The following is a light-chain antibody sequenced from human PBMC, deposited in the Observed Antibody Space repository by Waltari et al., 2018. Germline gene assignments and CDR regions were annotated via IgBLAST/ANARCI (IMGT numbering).Light chain of an antibody. CDR1: NSNLGNNP. V-gene: IGLV1-44*01. J-gene: IGLJ2*01. CDR2: SSN. CDR3: AAWDDNLHVVV. Sequence: QSVLTPPPSASVTPGPRVTAPWSGSNSNLGNNPVHWYQHPPGTAPKLLIHSSNQRPSGVPDRFSGSKSGTSASLAISGLQSEDEADYYCAAWDDNLHVVVFGGGTKLTVL.